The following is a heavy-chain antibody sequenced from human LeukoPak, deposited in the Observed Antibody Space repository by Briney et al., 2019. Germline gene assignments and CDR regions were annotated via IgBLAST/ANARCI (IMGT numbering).Heavy chain of an antibody. D-gene: IGHD3-16*01. J-gene: IGHJ4*02. CDR1: GFTLSSYW. V-gene: IGHV3-74*01. Sequence: GGSLRLSCAASGFTLSSYWMHWVRQAPGKGLVWLSRINSDGTSISYADSVKGRFTTSRDIAQNTLYLQMNSLRPEDTAVYHCARGGQLGTNTWHRNSLDSWGQGTLVTVSS. CDR2: INSDGTSI. CDR3: ARGGQLGTNTWHRNSLDS.